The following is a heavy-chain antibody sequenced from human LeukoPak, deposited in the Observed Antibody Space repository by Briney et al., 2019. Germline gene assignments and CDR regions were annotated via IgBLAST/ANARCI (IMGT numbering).Heavy chain of an antibody. D-gene: IGHD3-22*01. CDR1: GFNFSRYW. V-gene: IGHV3-74*01. Sequence: GGSLRLSCAASGFNFSRYWMHWVRQAPGKGLVWLSRMNSDGSSTNYADSVKGRFTISRDNAKNILYLQMNSLRAEDTAVYHCATGHYYDSSGYYPLPDAFDIWGQGTMVTVSS. CDR3: ATGHYYDSSGYYPLPDAFDI. J-gene: IGHJ3*02. CDR2: MNSDGSST.